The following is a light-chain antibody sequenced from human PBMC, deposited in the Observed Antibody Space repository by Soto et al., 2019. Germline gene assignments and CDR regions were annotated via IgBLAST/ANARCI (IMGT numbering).Light chain of an antibody. J-gene: IGKJ2*01. Sequence: DIQMTQSPSSLSSSVGDRVTITCQASQDISHYLSWYQQKPGKAPKLLICDASNLETGVPSRFSGSGSATDFIFTITSLQPEDVAKYYCQQYDSLPYTFGQGTKLEIK. CDR1: QDISHY. CDR2: DAS. V-gene: IGKV1-33*01. CDR3: QQYDSLPYT.